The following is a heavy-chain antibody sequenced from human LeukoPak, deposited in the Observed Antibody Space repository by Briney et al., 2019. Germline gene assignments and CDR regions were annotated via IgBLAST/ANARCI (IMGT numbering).Heavy chain of an antibody. CDR3: ARVMRKWELPPFDY. D-gene: IGHD1-26*01. J-gene: IGHJ4*02. Sequence: SETLSLTCTVSGGSISSGDFYWSWIRQHPGKGLEWIGYIYYSGTTYYSPSLKSRVSISLDTTKNQFSLKLSSVTAADTAVYYCARVMRKWELPPFDYWGQGTLVTVSS. V-gene: IGHV4-31*03. CDR2: IYYSGTT. CDR1: GGSISSGDFY.